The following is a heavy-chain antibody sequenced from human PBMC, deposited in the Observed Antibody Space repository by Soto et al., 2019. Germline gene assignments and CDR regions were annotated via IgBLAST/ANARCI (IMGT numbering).Heavy chain of an antibody. CDR1: GYTFTVYY. CDR2: ISAYNGNT. D-gene: IGHD2-15*01. J-gene: IGHJ4*02. CDR3: ARVKAATHYDF. Sequence: ASVKVSCKASGYTFTVYYMHWVRQAPGQGLEWMGWISAYNGNTNHAQKLQGRVTMTTDTSTSTAYMELRSLRSDDTAVYYCARVKAATHYDFWGQGTLVTVSS. V-gene: IGHV1-18*04.